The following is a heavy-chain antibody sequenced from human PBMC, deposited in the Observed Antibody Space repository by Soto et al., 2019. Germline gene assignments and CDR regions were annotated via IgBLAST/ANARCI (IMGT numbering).Heavy chain of an antibody. CDR2: IDPVNSYT. J-gene: IGHJ3*01. V-gene: IGHV5-10-1*01. CDR3: ARLSTLYDAFDV. D-gene: IGHD2-8*01. Sequence: PGESLKISCEASGYTFSSYYISWLRQMPGKGLEWMGRIDPVNSYTDYNPSFKGHVTVSTDESIGTAYLQLSSLKASDTAIYYCARLSTLYDAFDVWGRGTMVTVSS. CDR1: GYTFSSYY.